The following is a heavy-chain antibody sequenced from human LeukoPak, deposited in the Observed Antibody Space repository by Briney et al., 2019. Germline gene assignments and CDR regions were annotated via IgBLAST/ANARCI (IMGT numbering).Heavy chain of an antibody. D-gene: IGHD2-2*01. CDR1: GFTFSSYA. CDR3: AKDAHFQLLSQYYFDY. V-gene: IGHV3-30-3*01. CDR2: ISYDGSNK. Sequence: PGGSLRLSCAASGFTFSSYAMHWVRQAPGKGLEWVAVISYDGSNKYYADSVKGRFTISRDNSKNTLYLQMNSLRAEDTAVYYCAKDAHFQLLSQYYFDYWGQGTLVTVSS. J-gene: IGHJ4*02.